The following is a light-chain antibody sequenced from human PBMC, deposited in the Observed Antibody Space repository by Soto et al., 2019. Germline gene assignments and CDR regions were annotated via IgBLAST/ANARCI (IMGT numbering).Light chain of an antibody. CDR1: QDITNY. J-gene: IGKJ4*01. Sequence: DIQMTQSPSSLSASVGDRVTITCQASQDITNYLNWYQQKPGKAPQLLIYDASNLETGVPSRFSGSGSGTDYTVPIISRQPEDIVTYYCQQYDYLPLTFGGGTKVEIE. CDR2: DAS. CDR3: QQYDYLPLT. V-gene: IGKV1-33*01.